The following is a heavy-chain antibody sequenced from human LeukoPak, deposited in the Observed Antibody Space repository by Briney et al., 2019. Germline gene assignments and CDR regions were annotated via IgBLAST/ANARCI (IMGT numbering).Heavy chain of an antibody. D-gene: IGHD3-10*01. Sequence: ASVKVSCEASGYTFTSYYMHLVRQAPGQGLEWMGIINPSGGSTSYAQKFQGRVTMTRDTSTSTVYMELSSLRSEDTAVYYCARDIWFGEGTFDYWGQGTLITVSS. V-gene: IGHV1-46*01. J-gene: IGHJ4*02. CDR3: ARDIWFGEGTFDY. CDR1: GYTFTSYY. CDR2: INPSGGST.